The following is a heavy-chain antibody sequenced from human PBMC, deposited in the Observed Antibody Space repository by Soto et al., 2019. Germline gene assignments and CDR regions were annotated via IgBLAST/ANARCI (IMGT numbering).Heavy chain of an antibody. J-gene: IGHJ4*02. Sequence: GGSLRLACAASGFTFSSYAMHWVRQAPGKGLEWVAVISYDGSNKYYADPVKGRFTISRDNSKNTLYLQMNSLRAEDTAVYYCARDFDSSGYYDYWGQGTLVTVSS. CDR2: ISYDGSNK. V-gene: IGHV3-30-3*01. CDR1: GFTFSSYA. CDR3: ARDFDSSGYYDY. D-gene: IGHD3-22*01.